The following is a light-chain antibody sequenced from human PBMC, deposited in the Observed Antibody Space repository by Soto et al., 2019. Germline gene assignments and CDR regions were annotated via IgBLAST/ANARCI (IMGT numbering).Light chain of an antibody. J-gene: IGLJ2*01. Sequence: QSALTQPASVSGSPGQSITISCTGTSSDIGRYNLVSWYQQHPGKAPKLIIYEDIERTSGVSDRFSGSKSGNTASLTISGLQTEDEADYYCCSYAGGASVVFGGGTKVTVL. V-gene: IGLV2-23*01. CDR3: CSYAGGASVV. CDR2: EDI. CDR1: SSDIGRYNL.